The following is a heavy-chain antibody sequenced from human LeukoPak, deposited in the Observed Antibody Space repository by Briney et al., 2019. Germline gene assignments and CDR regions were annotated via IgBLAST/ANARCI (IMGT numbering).Heavy chain of an antibody. V-gene: IGHV1-18*01. CDR2: ISAYNGNT. J-gene: IGHJ5*02. CDR1: GYTFTSYG. D-gene: IGHD2-2*02. Sequence: ASVKVSYKASGYTFTSYGISWVRQAPGQGLEWMGWISAYNGNTNYAQKLQGRVTMTTDTSTSTAYMELRSLRSDDTAVYYCARDRKYCSSTSCYKGWFDPWGQGTLVTVSS. CDR3: ARDRKYCSSTSCYKGWFDP.